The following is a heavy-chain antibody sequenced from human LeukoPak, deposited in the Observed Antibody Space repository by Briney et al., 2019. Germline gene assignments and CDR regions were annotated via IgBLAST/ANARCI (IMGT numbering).Heavy chain of an antibody. D-gene: IGHD2-2*01. J-gene: IGHJ4*02. V-gene: IGHV3-23*01. CDR1: GFTFSSYA. Sequence: GSLRLSCAASGFTFSSYAMSWVRQAPGKGLEWVSAISGSGGSTYYADSVKGRFTISRDNSKNTLYLQMNSLRAEDTAVYYCAKFHCSSTSCYLKSNYYFDYWGQGTLVTVSS. CDR2: ISGSGGST. CDR3: AKFHCSSTSCYLKSNYYFDY.